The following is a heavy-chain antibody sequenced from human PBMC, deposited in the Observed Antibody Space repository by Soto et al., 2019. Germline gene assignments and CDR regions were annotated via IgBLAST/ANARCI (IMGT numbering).Heavy chain of an antibody. J-gene: IGHJ4*02. V-gene: IGHV3-23*01. Sequence: GGSLRLSCAASGFTFSSYAMSWVRQAPGKGLEWVSAISGSGGSTYYADSVKGRFTISRDNSKNTLYLQMNSLRAEDTAVYYCAREMYSSSWYGSLDYWGQGTLVTVSS. CDR2: ISGSGGST. CDR3: AREMYSSSWYGSLDY. CDR1: GFTFSSYA. D-gene: IGHD6-13*01.